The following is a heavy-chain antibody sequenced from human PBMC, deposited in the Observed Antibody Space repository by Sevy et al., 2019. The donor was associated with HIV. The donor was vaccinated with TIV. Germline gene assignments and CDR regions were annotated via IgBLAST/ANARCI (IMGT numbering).Heavy chain of an antibody. J-gene: IGHJ4*02. D-gene: IGHD3-10*01. CDR3: AKDGVGSCAFFDH. Sequence: APVKVSCKASGYIFSDYHIHWARQAPGQRLEWMGWINGKSGDTEYAEKFQGRVTMSRDTSISTAYMELTRLQSDDTAVYYCAKDGVGSCAFFDHWGQGTLVTVSS. CDR1: GYIFSDYH. CDR2: INGKSGDT. V-gene: IGHV1-2*02.